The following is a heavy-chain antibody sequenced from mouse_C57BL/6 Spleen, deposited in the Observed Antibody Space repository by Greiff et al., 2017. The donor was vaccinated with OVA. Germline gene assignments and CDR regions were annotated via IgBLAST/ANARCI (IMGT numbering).Heavy chain of an antibody. D-gene: IGHD2-4*01. CDR2: INPNNGGT. CDR1: GYTFTDYN. CDR3: ASKDDYDGYWYFDV. V-gene: IGHV1-22*01. Sequence: VQLKESGPELVKPGASVKMSCKASGYTFTDYNMHWVKQSHGKSLAWIGYINPNNGGTSYNQKFKGKATLTVNKSSSTAYMELRSLTSEDSAVYYCASKDDYDGYWYFDVWGTGTTVTVSA. J-gene: IGHJ1*03.